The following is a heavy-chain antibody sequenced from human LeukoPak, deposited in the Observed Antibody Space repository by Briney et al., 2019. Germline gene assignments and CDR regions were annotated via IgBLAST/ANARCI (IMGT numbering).Heavy chain of an antibody. J-gene: IGHJ5*02. D-gene: IGHD2-15*01. CDR2: IYYSGST. V-gene: IGHV4-31*03. CDR3: ARERRGYCSGGSCYRANWFDP. Sequence: SQTLSLTCTVSGGSISSGGYYWSWIRQHPGKGLEWIGYIYYSGSTYYNPSLKSRVTISVDTSKNQFSLKLSSVTAADTAVYYCARERRGYCSGGSCYRANWFDPWGRGTLVTVSS. CDR1: GGSISSGGYY.